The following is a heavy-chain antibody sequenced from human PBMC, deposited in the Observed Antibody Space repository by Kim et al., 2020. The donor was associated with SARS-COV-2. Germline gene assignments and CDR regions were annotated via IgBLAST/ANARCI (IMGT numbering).Heavy chain of an antibody. J-gene: IGHJ5*02. CDR1: GGSISSGGYY. CDR2: IYYSGST. V-gene: IGHV4-31*03. Sequence: SETLSLTCTVSGGSISSGGYYWSWIRQHPGKGLEWIGYIYYSGSTYYNPSLKSRVTISVDTSKNQFSLKLSSVTAADTAVYYCARTGYYYGSGSYYVSAHNRENWFDPWGQGTLVTVSS. CDR3: ARTGYYYGSGSYYVSAHNRENWFDP. D-gene: IGHD3-10*01.